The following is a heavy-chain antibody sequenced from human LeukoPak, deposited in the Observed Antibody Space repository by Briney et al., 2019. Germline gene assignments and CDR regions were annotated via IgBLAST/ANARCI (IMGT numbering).Heavy chain of an antibody. CDR3: ASWYYYDSSGYKDY. V-gene: IGHV4-34*01. CDR2: INHSGST. D-gene: IGHD3-22*01. J-gene: IGHJ4*02. CDR1: GGSFSGYY. Sequence: PSETLSLTCAVYGGSFSGYYWSWIRQPPGKGLEWIGEINHSGSTNYNPSLKSRVTISVDTSKNQFSLKLSSVTAADTAVYYCASWYYYDSSGYKDYWGQGTLVTVSS.